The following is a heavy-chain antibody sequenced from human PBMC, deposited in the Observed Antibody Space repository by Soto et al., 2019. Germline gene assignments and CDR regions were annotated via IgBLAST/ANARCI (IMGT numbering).Heavy chain of an antibody. CDR3: GRQAYASGWIDP. CDR1: GDSISGNSYY. D-gene: IGHD2-2*01. J-gene: IGHJ5*02. CDR2: IYSSGNT. V-gene: IGHV4-39*01. Sequence: PSETLSLTCTVSGDSISGNSYYWGWIRQPPERGLEWIGSIYSSGNTYYNPSLKSRVTISVDTSKNQFSLKLTSVTGADTAVYYCGRQAYASGWIDPWGQGTLVTVSS.